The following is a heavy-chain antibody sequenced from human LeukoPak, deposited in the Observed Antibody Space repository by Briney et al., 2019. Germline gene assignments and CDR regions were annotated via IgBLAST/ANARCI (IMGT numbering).Heavy chain of an antibody. Sequence: PGGSPRLSCAASGFTFDDYAMHWVRQAPGKGLEWVSGISWNSGSIGYADSVKGRFTISRDNAKNSLYLQMNSLRAEDTALYYCAKSPGYGDYEFDYWGQGTLVTVSS. CDR2: ISWNSGSI. CDR1: GFTFDDYA. J-gene: IGHJ4*02. D-gene: IGHD4-17*01. CDR3: AKSPGYGDYEFDY. V-gene: IGHV3-9*01.